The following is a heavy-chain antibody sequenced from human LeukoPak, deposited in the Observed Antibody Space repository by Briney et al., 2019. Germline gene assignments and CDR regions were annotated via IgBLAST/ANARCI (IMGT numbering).Heavy chain of an antibody. CDR1: GYTFTSYG. Sequence: ASVKVSCKASGYTFTSYGISWVRQDPGQGLEWMGWISAYNGNTNYAQKLQGRVTMTTDTSTSTAYMELRSLRSDDTAVYYCVRAARDYYYYYGMDVWGQGTTVTVSS. J-gene: IGHJ6*02. V-gene: IGHV1-18*01. D-gene: IGHD2-15*01. CDR3: VRAARDYYYYYGMDV. CDR2: ISAYNGNT.